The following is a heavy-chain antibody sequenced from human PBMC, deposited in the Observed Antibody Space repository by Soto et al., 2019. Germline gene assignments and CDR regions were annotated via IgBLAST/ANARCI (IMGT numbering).Heavy chain of an antibody. J-gene: IGHJ4*02. D-gene: IGHD1-26*01. CDR3: ARGPVGAKQRPNILPFDY. V-gene: IGHV3-11*04. CDR1: GFTFSDYY. CDR2: ISSNGSTI. Sequence: GGSLRLSCAASGFTFSDYYMSWIRQAPGKGLEWVSYISSNGSTIYYADSVKGRFTISRDNSKNTLYLQMNSLKAEDTAVFYFARGPVGAKQRPNILPFDYWGQGTLVTVSS.